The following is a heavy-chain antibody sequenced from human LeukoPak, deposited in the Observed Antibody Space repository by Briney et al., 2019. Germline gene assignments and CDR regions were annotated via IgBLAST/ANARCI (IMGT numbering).Heavy chain of an antibody. D-gene: IGHD6-13*01. CDR3: ARGPYSSILD. Sequence: SETLSLTCTVSGGSISSYYWSWIRQPPGKGLEWIGYIYYGGSTNYNPSLKSRVTISVDASKNQFSLKLSSVTAADTAVYYCARGPYSSILDWGQGALVTVSS. CDR2: IYYGGST. V-gene: IGHV4-59*01. CDR1: GGSISSYY. J-gene: IGHJ4*02.